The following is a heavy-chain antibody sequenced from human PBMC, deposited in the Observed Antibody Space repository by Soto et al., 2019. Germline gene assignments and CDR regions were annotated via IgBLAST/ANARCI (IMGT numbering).Heavy chain of an antibody. V-gene: IGHV4-34*01. Sequence: QVQLQQWGAGLLKPSETRSLTCAVYGGSFSGYYWSWIRQPPGKGLEWIGEINHSGSTNYNPSLKSRVTISVDTSKNQFSLKLSSVTAADTAVYYCARTAGSGRLYYYYGMDVWGQGTTVTVSS. J-gene: IGHJ6*02. CDR2: INHSGST. D-gene: IGHD2-15*01. CDR3: ARTAGSGRLYYYYGMDV. CDR1: GGSFSGYY.